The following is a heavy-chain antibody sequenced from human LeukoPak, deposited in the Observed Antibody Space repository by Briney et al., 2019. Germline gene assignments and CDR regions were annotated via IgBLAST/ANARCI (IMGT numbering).Heavy chain of an antibody. CDR1: GGSISSYY. D-gene: IGHD4-17*01. J-gene: IGHJ5*02. Sequence: PSETLSLTCTVSGGSISSYYWGWIRQPPGKGLEWIGYIYYSGSTNYNPSLKSRVTISVDTSKNQFSLKLSSVTAADTAVYYCARERNYGDYGVDPWGQGTLVTVSS. CDR3: ARERNYGDYGVDP. V-gene: IGHV4-59*01. CDR2: IYYSGST.